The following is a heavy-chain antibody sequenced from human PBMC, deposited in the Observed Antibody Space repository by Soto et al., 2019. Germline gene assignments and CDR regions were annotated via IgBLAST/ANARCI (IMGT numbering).Heavy chain of an antibody. Sequence: GASVKVSCKASGYTFTGYYMHWVRQAPGQGLEWMGWFNPNSGGTNYAQKFQGRVTMTGDTSISTAYMELSSLRSDDTAVYYCAKGYDVWSGYYLFYFDYWGQGTLVTVSS. CDR1: GYTFTGYY. J-gene: IGHJ4*02. CDR3: AKGYDVWSGYYLFYFDY. CDR2: FNPNSGGT. V-gene: IGHV1-2*02. D-gene: IGHD3-3*01.